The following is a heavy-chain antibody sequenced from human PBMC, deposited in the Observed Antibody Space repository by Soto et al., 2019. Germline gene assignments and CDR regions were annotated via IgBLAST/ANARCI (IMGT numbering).Heavy chain of an antibody. CDR3: ARGGPDPATIGSFGY. Sequence: ASVKVSCKASGYTFTIYYMDWGRQTPGQGLEWMGVIHYSGATPTYAQKFQGRVTMARYTSTSTVYVELSSLTSEDTAVYYCARGGPDPATIGSFGYWGQGTLVTVSS. CDR2: IHYSGATP. D-gene: IGHD3-16*01. J-gene: IGHJ4*02. CDR1: GYTFTIYY. V-gene: IGHV1-46*01.